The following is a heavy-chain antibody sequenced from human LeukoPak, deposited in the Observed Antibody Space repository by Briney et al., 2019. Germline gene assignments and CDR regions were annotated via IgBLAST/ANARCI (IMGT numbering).Heavy chain of an antibody. CDR3: ARGGSPWYGMDV. V-gene: IGHV1-69*04. CDR1: GGTFSSYA. CDR2: IIPIFGIA. J-gene: IGHJ6*02. D-gene: IGHD1-26*01. Sequence: GASVKVSCKASGGTFSSYAISWVRQAPGQGLXXMGRIIPIFGIANYAQKFQGRVTITADKSTSTAYMELSSLRSEDTAVYYCARGGSPWYGMDVWGQGTTVTVSS.